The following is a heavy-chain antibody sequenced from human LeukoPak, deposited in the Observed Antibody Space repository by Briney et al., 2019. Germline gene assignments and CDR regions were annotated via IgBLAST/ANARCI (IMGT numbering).Heavy chain of an antibody. V-gene: IGHV4-30-4*01. Sequence: SETLSLTCTVSGGSISSGDYYWSWLRPPPGKGLEWIGYIYYSGSTYYNPSLKSRVTISVDTSKNQFSLKLISVTAADTAVYYCASLTDYYDKGLGYWGQGTLVTVSS. CDR1: GGSISSGDYY. J-gene: IGHJ4*02. D-gene: IGHD3-22*01. CDR2: IYYSGST. CDR3: ASLTDYYDKGLGY.